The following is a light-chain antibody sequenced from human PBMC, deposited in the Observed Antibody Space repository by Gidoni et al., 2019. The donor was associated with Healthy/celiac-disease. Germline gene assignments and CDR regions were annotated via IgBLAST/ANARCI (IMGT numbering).Light chain of an antibody. Sequence: QSALTQPAFVSGSPGQSITISCTGTSSDVGGYNYVSWYQQHPGKAPKLMIYEVSNRPSGVSNRFSGSKSSNTASLTISGLQAEDEADYYCSSYTSSSTLVVFGTGTKVTVL. V-gene: IGLV2-14*01. CDR2: EVS. CDR3: SSYTSSSTLVV. CDR1: SSDVGGYNY. J-gene: IGLJ1*01.